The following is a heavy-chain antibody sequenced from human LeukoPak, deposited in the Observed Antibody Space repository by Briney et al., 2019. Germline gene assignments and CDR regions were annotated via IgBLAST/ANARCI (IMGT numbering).Heavy chain of an antibody. Sequence: SETLSLTCTVSGGSISSSSYYWGWVRQPPGKGLEWIGFVYYTGSTNYSPSLKSRVTISVDTSKNQFSLKLRSVTAADTAVYYCARISSSNWYNERGAFDVWGQGTMVTVSS. D-gene: IGHD6-13*01. V-gene: IGHV4-61*05. J-gene: IGHJ3*01. CDR3: ARISSSNWYNERGAFDV. CDR1: GGSISSSSYY. CDR2: VYYTGST.